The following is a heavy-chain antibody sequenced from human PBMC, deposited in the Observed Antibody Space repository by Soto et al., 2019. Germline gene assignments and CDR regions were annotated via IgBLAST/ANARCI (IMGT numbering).Heavy chain of an antibody. Sequence: QVQLVESEGGVVQPGRSLRLSCTASGFTFSNYGMHWVRQAPGKGLEWVTVISYDGNVAYYADSVKGRFTSSRDNSKNTLYLQMNSLRTEDTAVYSCANEGPITNWYFDYWGQGTLVTVSS. J-gene: IGHJ4*02. CDR2: ISYDGNVA. CDR3: ANEGPITNWYFDY. CDR1: GFTFSNYG. D-gene: IGHD1-1*01. V-gene: IGHV3-30*18.